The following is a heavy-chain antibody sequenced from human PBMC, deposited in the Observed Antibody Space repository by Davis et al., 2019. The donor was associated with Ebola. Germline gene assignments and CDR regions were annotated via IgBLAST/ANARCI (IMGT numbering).Heavy chain of an antibody. J-gene: IGHJ4*02. CDR2: IYYSVST. Sequence: SETLSLTCAVYGGSFSGYYWGWIRQPPGKGLEWIGSIYYSVSTYYNPSLKSRVTISVDTSKNQFSLKLSSVTAADTAVYYCARHVRYYGSGSYPLMVDYWGQGTLVTVSS. V-gene: IGHV4-34*01. CDR3: ARHVRYYGSGSYPLMVDY. CDR1: GGSFSGYY. D-gene: IGHD3-10*01.